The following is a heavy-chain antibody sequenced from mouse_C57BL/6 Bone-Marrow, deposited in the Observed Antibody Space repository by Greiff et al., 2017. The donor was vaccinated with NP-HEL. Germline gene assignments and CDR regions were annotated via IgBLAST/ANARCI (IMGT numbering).Heavy chain of an antibody. J-gene: IGHJ2*01. Sequence: QVQLQQPGAELVKPGASVKLSCKASGYTFTSYWMQWVKQRPGQGLEWIGEIDPSDSYTNYNQKFKGKATLTVDTSSSTAYMQLSSLTSEDSAVYYCARSGSNDDVDYGGQGTTLTVSS. CDR1: GYTFTSYW. CDR3: ARSGSNDDVDY. CDR2: IDPSDSYT. D-gene: IGHD1-1*01. V-gene: IGHV1-50*01.